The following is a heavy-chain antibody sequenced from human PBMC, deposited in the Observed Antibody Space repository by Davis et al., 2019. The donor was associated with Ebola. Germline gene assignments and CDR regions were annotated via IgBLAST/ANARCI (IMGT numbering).Heavy chain of an antibody. CDR1: GFTVSSNY. CDR3: ARVSFNYDFWSGHFDY. Sequence: GESLKISCAASGFTVSSNYMSWVRQAPGKGLEWVSVIYSGGSTYYADSVKGRFTISRDNSKNTLYLPINSLRAEDTAVYYCARVSFNYDFWSGHFDYWGQGTLVTVSS. V-gene: IGHV3-53*01. J-gene: IGHJ4*02. D-gene: IGHD3-3*01. CDR2: IYSGGST.